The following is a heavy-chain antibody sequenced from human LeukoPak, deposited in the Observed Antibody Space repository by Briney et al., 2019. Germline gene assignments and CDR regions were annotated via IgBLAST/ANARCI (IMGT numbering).Heavy chain of an antibody. D-gene: IGHD3-22*01. CDR1: GDSISSGGYY. CDR2: IYYSGST. Sequence: SETLYLTCTVSGDSISSGGYYWSWIRQHPGKGLEWIGYIYYSGSTYYNPSLKSRVTISVDTSKNQFSLRLSSVTAADTAVYYCARDPFYDDSTNDAFDIWGQGTMVTVSS. V-gene: IGHV4-31*03. CDR3: ARDPFYDDSTNDAFDI. J-gene: IGHJ3*02.